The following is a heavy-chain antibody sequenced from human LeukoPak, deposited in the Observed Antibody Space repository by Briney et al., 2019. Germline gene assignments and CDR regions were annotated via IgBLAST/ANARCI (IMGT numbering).Heavy chain of an antibody. V-gene: IGHV1-3*01. D-gene: IGHD6-13*01. CDR2: INAGNGNT. Sequence: ASVKVSCKASGYTFASYAMHWVRQAPGQRLEWKGYINAGNGNTKYSQKFQGRVIITRDTSASTAYMELSSLRSEDTAVYYCAREGHDSISWYWDYWGQGTLVTVSS. J-gene: IGHJ4*02. CDR1: GYTFASYA. CDR3: AREGHDSISWYWDY.